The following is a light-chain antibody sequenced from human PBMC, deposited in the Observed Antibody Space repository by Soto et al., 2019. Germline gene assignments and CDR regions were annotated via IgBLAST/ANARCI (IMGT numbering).Light chain of an antibody. V-gene: IGKV3-20*01. Sequence: EIVLTQSPDTLSLSPGERATLSCRASQSISSTHLVWYQQKPGQAPSLLIFAASNRATGIPVRFSGSGSGTDFTLTISRLEPGDFAVYFCQQYGSSPITFGQGTRLEIK. CDR2: AAS. CDR1: QSISSTH. J-gene: IGKJ5*01. CDR3: QQYGSSPIT.